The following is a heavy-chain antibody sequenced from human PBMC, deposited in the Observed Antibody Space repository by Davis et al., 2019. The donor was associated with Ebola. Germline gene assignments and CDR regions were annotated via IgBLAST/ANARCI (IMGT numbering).Heavy chain of an antibody. CDR1: GFSLRTSGVG. V-gene: IGHV2-26*01. D-gene: IGHD3-10*01. J-gene: IGHJ5*02. CDR2: IFSNDEK. Sequence: SGPTLVKPTQTLTLTCTFSGFSLRTSGVGVGWIRQPPGKALEWLAHIFSNDEKSYSTSLKSRLTISKDTSKSQVVLTMTNMDPVDTATYYCARIDLKLLWFRGYWFDPWGQGTLVTVSS. CDR3: ARIDLKLLWFRGYWFDP.